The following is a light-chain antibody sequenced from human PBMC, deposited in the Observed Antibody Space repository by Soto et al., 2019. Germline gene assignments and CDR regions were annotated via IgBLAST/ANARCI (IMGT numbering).Light chain of an antibody. CDR2: EVI. J-gene: IGLJ1*01. CDR1: NRDVGNYNY. Sequence: HSDLTQAPSASGFPGQSVSISRTRSNRDVGNYNYVSWYQQHPGKAPKLMIYEVIKRPSGVPARFSGSKSGNTASLTVSGLQADDEADYYCTSYTDSNIYVFGSGTKVTVL. CDR3: TSYTDSNIYV. V-gene: IGLV2-8*01.